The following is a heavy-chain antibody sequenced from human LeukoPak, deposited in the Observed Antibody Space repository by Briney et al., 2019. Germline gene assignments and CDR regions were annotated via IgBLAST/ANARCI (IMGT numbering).Heavy chain of an antibody. D-gene: IGHD3-10*01. CDR3: ARVWRGFAGISYYHYMDV. J-gene: IGHJ6*03. Sequence: GGSLRLSCVASGFTFTTYWMTWVRQAPEEGLECVANIKSDGSQTYYVDSVKGRFTISRDNAKNSVYLQLDSLRVEDTAVYYCARVWRGFAGISYYHYMDVWGKGTTVIVSS. V-gene: IGHV3-7*01. CDR2: IKSDGSQT. CDR1: GFTFTTYW.